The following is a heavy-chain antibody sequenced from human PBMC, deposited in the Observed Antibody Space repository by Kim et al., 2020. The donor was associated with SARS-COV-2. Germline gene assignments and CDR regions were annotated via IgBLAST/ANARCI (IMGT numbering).Heavy chain of an antibody. CDR3: ARDVGGQGGMDV. Sequence: GRSLRLSCAASGFTFSSYAMHWVRQAPGKGLEWVAVISYDGSNKYYADSVKGRFTISRDNSKNTLYMQMNSLRAEDTAVYYCARDVGGQGGMDVWGQGTT. D-gene: IGHD1-26*01. J-gene: IGHJ6*02. CDR2: ISYDGSNK. CDR1: GFTFSSYA. V-gene: IGHV3-30-3*01.